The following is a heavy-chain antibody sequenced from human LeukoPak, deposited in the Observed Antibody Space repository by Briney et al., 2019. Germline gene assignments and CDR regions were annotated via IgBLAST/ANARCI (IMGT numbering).Heavy chain of an antibody. CDR3: ARAWYDSSSPLDY. CDR2: INPNSGGT. Sequence: ASVKVSCKASGYTFTGYYMHWVRQAPGQGLEWMGWINPNSGGTNYAQKFQGRVTMTRDTSISTAYMELSRLRSDDTAVYYCARAWYDSSSPLDYWGQGILVTVSS. J-gene: IGHJ4*02. D-gene: IGHD6-13*01. CDR1: GYTFTGYY. V-gene: IGHV1-2*02.